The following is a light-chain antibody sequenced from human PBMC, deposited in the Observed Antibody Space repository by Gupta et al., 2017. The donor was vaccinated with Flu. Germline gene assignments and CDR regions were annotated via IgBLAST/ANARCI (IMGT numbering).Light chain of an antibody. V-gene: IGKV1-9*01. CDR1: QGIYSY. CDR2: DAF. CDR3: QHLNGYPLT. J-gene: IGKJ4*01. Sequence: DIQLTQSPSFLSASVGDRVTITCRASQGIYSYLAWYQQKPGKAPKLLIYDAFTLQSGVPSRFSGGGSGTEFTLTISSLQPEDFSTYYCQHLNGYPLTFGGGTXVEIK.